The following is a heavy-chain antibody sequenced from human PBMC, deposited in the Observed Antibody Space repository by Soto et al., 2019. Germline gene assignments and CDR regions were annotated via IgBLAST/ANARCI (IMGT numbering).Heavy chain of an antibody. CDR1: GYSISSGYY. CDR3: ARDRKGSSWPFDY. Sequence: SDTLSLTCAVSGYSISSGYYCGWIRQPPGKGLEWIGSIYHSGSTYYNPSLKSRVTISVDTSKNQFSLKLSSVTAADTAVYYCARDRKGSSWPFDYWGQGTLVTVSS. V-gene: IGHV4-38-2*02. D-gene: IGHD6-13*01. CDR2: IYHSGST. J-gene: IGHJ4*02.